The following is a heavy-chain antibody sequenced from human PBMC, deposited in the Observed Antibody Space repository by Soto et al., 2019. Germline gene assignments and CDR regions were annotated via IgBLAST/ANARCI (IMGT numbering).Heavy chain of an antibody. V-gene: IGHV4-39*01. D-gene: IGHD5-12*01. Sequence: SDTLSLTCTVSGGSISSSSYYWGWIRQPPGKGLEWIGSIYYSGSTYYNPSLKSRVTISVDTSKNQFSLKLSSVTAADTAVYYCARLRISSGYDYDNYFDYWGQGTLVTVS. CDR1: GGSISSSSYY. CDR3: ARLRISSGYDYDNYFDY. J-gene: IGHJ4*02. CDR2: IYYSGST.